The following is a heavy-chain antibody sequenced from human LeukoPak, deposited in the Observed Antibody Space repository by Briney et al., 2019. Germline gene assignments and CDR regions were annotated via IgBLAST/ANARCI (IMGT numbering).Heavy chain of an antibody. CDR2: IYYSGST. V-gene: IGHV4-59*12. J-gene: IGHJ6*03. CDR1: GGSISSYY. Sequence: SETLSLTCTVSGGSISSYYWSWIRQPPGKGLEWIGYIYYSGSTNYNPSLKSRVTISVDTSKNQFSLKLSSVTAADTAVYYCARLPPGIAAAGNYYYYMDVWGKGTTVTISS. D-gene: IGHD6-13*01. CDR3: ARLPPGIAAAGNYYYYMDV.